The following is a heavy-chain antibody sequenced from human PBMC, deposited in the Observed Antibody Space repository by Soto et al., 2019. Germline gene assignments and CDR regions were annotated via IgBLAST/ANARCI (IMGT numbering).Heavy chain of an antibody. J-gene: IGHJ5*02. CDR3: ARVIAAAGTGHWFDP. V-gene: IGHV1-2*02. CDR1: GYTFTGYY. CDR2: INPNSGGT. Sequence: QVQLVQSGAEVKKPGASVKVSCKASGYTFTGYYMHWVRQAPGQGLEWMGWINPNSGGTNYAQKFQGRVTMTRDTSISTAYMELSRLRSDDTAVYYCARVIAAAGTGHWFDPWGQGTLVTVSS. D-gene: IGHD6-13*01.